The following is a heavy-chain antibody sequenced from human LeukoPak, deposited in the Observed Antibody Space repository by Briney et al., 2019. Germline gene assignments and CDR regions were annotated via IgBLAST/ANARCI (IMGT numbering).Heavy chain of an antibody. J-gene: IGHJ4*01. D-gene: IGHD1-26*01. CDR2: IIPILGIA. V-gene: IGHV1-69*04. Sequence: GASVKVSCKASGGTFSSYAISWVRQAPGQGLEWMGRIIPILGIANYAQRFQGRVTITADKSTSTAYMELSSLRSEDTAVYYCARGRSRSQVDYLGQGTLVTVSS. CDR1: GGTFSSYA. CDR3: ARGRSRSQVDY.